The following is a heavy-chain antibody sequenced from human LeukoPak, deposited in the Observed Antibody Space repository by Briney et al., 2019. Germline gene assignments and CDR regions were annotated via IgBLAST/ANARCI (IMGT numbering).Heavy chain of an antibody. D-gene: IGHD1-1*01. CDR3: ARDPTNYYGMDV. CDR1: GFTVSSNY. V-gene: IGHV3-53*04. J-gene: IGHJ6*02. Sequence: GGSLRLSCAASGFTVSSNYMSWVRQAPGKGLEWVSVIYSGGSTYYADSVKGRFTISRRNSKNTLYLQMNSLRAEDTAVYYCARDPTNYYGMDVWGQGTTVTVSS. CDR2: IYSGGST.